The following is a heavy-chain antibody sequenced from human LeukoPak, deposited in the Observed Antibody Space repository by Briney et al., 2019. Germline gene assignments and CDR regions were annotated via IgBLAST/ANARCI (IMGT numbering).Heavy chain of an antibody. CDR2: IYPGDSDT. J-gene: IGHJ4*02. D-gene: IGHD6-13*01. V-gene: IGHV5-51*01. CDR1: GYSFTSYW. Sequence: KSGESLKISCKGSGYSFTSYWIGWVRQTPGKGLEWMGIIYPGDSDTRYSPSFQGQVTISADKSISTAYLQWSSLKASDTAMYYCARTRGASIAAAGYYFDYWGQGTLVTVSS. CDR3: ARTRGASIAAAGYYFDY.